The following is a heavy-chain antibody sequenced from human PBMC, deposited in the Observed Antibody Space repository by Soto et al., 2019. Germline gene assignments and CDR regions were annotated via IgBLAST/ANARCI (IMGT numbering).Heavy chain of an antibody. Sequence: GESLKISCKGSGYSFTSYGIGWVRQMPWKGLEWMGIIYPGDSDTRYSPSFQGQVTISADQSTRTAYLQWSSLKASDTAMYYCARYPRLYSSVDYWGQGTLVTVSS. V-gene: IGHV5-51*01. CDR1: GYSFTSYG. D-gene: IGHD6-19*01. J-gene: IGHJ4*02. CDR3: ARYPRLYSSVDY. CDR2: IYPGDSDT.